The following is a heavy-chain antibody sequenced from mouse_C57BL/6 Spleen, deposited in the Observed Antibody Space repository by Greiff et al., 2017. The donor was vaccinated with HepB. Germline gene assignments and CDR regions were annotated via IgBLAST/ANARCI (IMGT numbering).Heavy chain of an antibody. D-gene: IGHD2-4*01. CDR3: ARWAYYDYDGPWFAY. CDR1: GYSFTGYF. J-gene: IGHJ3*01. CDR2: INPYNGDT. V-gene: IGHV1-20*01. Sequence: EVQLQQSGPELVKPGDSVKISCKASGYSFTGYFMNWVMQSHGKSLEWIGRINPYNGDTFYNQKFKGKATLTVDKSSSTAHMELRRLTSEVSAVYCCARWAYYDYDGPWFAYWGQGTLVTVSA.